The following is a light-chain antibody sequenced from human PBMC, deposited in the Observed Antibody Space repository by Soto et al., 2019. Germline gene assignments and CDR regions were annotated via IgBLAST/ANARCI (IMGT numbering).Light chain of an antibody. CDR1: SSDVGSYNL. CDR2: EAN. J-gene: IGLJ1*01. CDR3: NSYTTSSTLV. Sequence: QSVLTQPASVSGSPGQSITISCTGTSSDVGSYNLVSWYQQHPGKAPKLMIYEANKRPSGVSNRFSGSKSGNTASLTISGLQAEDEADYYCNSYTTSSTLVFGTGTKLTVL. V-gene: IGLV2-14*02.